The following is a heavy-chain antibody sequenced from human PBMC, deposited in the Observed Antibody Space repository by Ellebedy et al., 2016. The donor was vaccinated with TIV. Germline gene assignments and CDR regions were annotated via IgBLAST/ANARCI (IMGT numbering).Heavy chain of an antibody. CDR2: IYYSGST. Sequence: MPSETLSLTCTVSGGSVSSDTYYWSWIRQPPGKGLEWIGYIYYSGSTNYNPSLKSRVTISADTSKNQFSLKLSSVTAADTAVYYCARVVVAFDAFDIWGQGTMVTVSS. CDR1: GGSVSSDTYY. CDR3: ARVVVAFDAFDI. V-gene: IGHV4-61*01. D-gene: IGHD2-15*01. J-gene: IGHJ3*02.